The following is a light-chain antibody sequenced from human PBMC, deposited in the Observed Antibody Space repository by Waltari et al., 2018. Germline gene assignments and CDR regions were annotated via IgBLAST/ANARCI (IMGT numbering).Light chain of an antibody. CDR1: SSAVGGYNY. J-gene: IGLJ3*02. CDR2: DVS. CDR3: CSYAGSYTWV. Sequence: QSALTQPRSVSGSPGQSVTISCTGTSSAVGGYNYVSWYQQHPGKAPKPMIYDVSKRPSGVPDRFSGSKSGNTASLTISGLQAEDEADYYCCSYAGSYTWVFGGGTKLTVL. V-gene: IGLV2-11*01.